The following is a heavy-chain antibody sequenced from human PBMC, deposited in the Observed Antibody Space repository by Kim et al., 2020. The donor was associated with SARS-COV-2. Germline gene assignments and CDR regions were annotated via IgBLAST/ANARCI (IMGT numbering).Heavy chain of an antibody. Sequence: GSTKYSHKFQGRVTITRDTSASTAYMELSSLRSEDTAVYYCARDGDYADYWGQGTLVTVSS. V-gene: IGHV1-3*01. CDR2: GST. D-gene: IGHD4-17*01. J-gene: IGHJ4*02. CDR3: ARDGDYADY.